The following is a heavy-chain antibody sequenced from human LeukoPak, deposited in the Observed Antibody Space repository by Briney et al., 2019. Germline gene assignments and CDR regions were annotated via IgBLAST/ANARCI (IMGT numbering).Heavy chain of an antibody. CDR2: IYSGGST. D-gene: IGHD2-2*02. CDR1: GFTFSSNY. CDR3: ARGPTAAAIFDY. V-gene: IGHV3-53*01. Sequence: SGGSLRLSCAASGFTFSSNYMSWVRQAPGKGLEWVSVIYSGGSTYYADSVKGRFTISRDNSKNTLYLQMNSLRAEDTAVYYCARGPTAAAIFDYWGQGTLVTVSS. J-gene: IGHJ4*02.